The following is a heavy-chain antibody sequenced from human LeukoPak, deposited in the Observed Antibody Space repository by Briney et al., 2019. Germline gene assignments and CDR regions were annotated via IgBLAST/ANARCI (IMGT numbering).Heavy chain of an antibody. CDR3: ARISGASSGYFDY. V-gene: IGHV3-74*01. CDR1: GFTFNSYL. J-gene: IGHJ4*02. D-gene: IGHD3-22*01. Sequence: GGSLRLSCAASGFTFNSYLMHWVRQAPGKGLVWVSHITRYGTNTNYADSVKGRFNISRDNAKKTLYLQINSLGGEDTAVYYCARISGASSGYFDYWGQGTLVTVSS. CDR2: ITRYGTNT.